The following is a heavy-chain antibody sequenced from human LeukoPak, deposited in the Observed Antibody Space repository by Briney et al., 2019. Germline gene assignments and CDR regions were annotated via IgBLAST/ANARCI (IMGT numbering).Heavy chain of an antibody. J-gene: IGHJ6*03. V-gene: IGHV4-34*01. CDR2: INHSGST. Sequence: PGGSLRLSCAASGFTFSSYSMNWVRQAPGKGLEWIGEINHSGSTNYNPSLKSRVTISVDTSKNQFSLKLSSVTAADTAVYYCARVSGSYYYGSGSYYGVGYYYYYMDVWGKGTTVTVSS. CDR3: ARVSGSYYYGSGSYYGVGYYYYYMDV. D-gene: IGHD3-10*01. CDR1: GFTFSSYS.